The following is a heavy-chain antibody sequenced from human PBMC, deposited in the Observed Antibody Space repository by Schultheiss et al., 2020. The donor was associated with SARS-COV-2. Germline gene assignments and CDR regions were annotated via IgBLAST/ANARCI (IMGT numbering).Heavy chain of an antibody. CDR1: GYTFTDYY. CDR3: ARDPDVWSGYITSDYGMDV. CDR2: INPSSGAT. Sequence: ASVKVSCKASGYTFTDYYMHWVRQAPGQGLEWMGWINPSSGATKYAQKFQGRVTMTRDTSINTASMELSMLTSDGTAVYYCARDPDVWSGYITSDYGMDVWGQGTTVTVSS. V-gene: IGHV1-2*02. J-gene: IGHJ6*02. D-gene: IGHD3-3*01.